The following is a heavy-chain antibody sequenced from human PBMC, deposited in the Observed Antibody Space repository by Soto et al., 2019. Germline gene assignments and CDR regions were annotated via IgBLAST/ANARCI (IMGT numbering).Heavy chain of an antibody. CDR1: GGSISSSSYY. V-gene: IGHV4-39*01. Sequence: PSETLSLTCTVSGGSISSSSYYWGWTRQPPGKGLEWIGSIYYSGSTYYNPSLKSRVTISVDTSKNQFSLKLSSVTAADTAVYYCARHGFGIVVVASPFDYWGQGTLVTVSS. D-gene: IGHD2-15*01. J-gene: IGHJ4*02. CDR2: IYYSGST. CDR3: ARHGFGIVVVASPFDY.